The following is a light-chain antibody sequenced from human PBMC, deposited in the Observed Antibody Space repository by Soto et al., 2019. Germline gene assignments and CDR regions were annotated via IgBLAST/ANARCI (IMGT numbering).Light chain of an antibody. CDR3: AAWDDSLNGAV. CDR1: SSNIGSNT. V-gene: IGLV1-44*01. CDR2: TNN. J-gene: IGLJ7*01. Sequence: QSVLTQPPSASGTPGQRVTISCSGSSSNIGSNTVNWYQQLPGTAPKLLIYTNNQRPSGVPDRFSGSKSGTSASRAISGLQSDDEADYYCAAWDDSLNGAVFGGGTQLTVL.